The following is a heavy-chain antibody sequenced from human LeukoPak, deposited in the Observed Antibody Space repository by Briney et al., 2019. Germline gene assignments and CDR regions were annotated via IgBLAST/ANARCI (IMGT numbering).Heavy chain of an antibody. Sequence: GGTLTLSCAASGFTFSSYSMNWVRPAPGKGLEWVSSISSSSSYIYYADSGKGRITISRDNAKDSLYLQSQSLRAEDTAVYYCARGHRVGDDWGQGTLVTVSS. CDR2: ISSSSSYI. D-gene: IGHD4-17*01. J-gene: IGHJ4*02. V-gene: IGHV3-21*01. CDR1: GFTFSSYS. CDR3: ARGHRVGDD.